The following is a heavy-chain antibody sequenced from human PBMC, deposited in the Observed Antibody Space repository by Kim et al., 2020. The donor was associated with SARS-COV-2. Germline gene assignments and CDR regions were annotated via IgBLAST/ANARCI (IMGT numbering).Heavy chain of an antibody. CDR2: ISYDGATT. Sequence: GGSLRLSCAASGFAFTSYPIHWVRQPPGRGLEWVTLISYDGATTYYADSVRGRFTLTRDNSKKTVSLQMDRLTTDDTAVYYCAKAGSGNYFDLLCRGTLVTV. D-gene: IGHD2-15*01. CDR1: GFAFTSYP. J-gene: IGHJ4*02. CDR3: AKAGSGNYFDL. V-gene: IGHV3-30-3*01.